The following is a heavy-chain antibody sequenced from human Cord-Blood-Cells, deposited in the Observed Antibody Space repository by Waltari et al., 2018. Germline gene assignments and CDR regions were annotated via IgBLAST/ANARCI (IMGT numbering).Heavy chain of an antibody. CDR2: INHSGST. CDR1: GGSFRGYY. CDR3: SAYSNWFDP. D-gene: IGHD3-16*01. V-gene: IGHV4-34*01. Sequence: QVQLQQWGAGLLKPSETLSLTCAVYGGSFRGYYWGWIRQPPGKGLEWIGEINHSGSTNSHPSLTSRVTISVDTSKNQFSLKLSSVTAADTAVYYCSAYSNWFDPWGQGTLVTVSS. J-gene: IGHJ5*02.